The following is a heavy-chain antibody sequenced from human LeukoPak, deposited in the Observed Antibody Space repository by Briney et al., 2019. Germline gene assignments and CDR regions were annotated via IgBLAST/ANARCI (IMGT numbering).Heavy chain of an antibody. CDR1: GDSVSTNSAA. Sequence: SQTLSVTCAISGDSVSTNSAAWNWIRQSPSRGLEWLGRTYYRSKWYHDYAPSVQSRITINPDTSKNQFSLHLNSVTPEDTADYYCARDPGYCSSTSCYKFFDYWGQGTLVTVSS. J-gene: IGHJ4*02. CDR2: TYYRSKWYH. D-gene: IGHD2-2*02. CDR3: ARDPGYCSSTSCYKFFDY. V-gene: IGHV6-1*01.